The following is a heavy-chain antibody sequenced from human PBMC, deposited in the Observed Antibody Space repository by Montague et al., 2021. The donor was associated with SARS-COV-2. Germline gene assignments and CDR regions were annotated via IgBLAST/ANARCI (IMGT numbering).Heavy chain of an antibody. V-gene: IGHV4-59*01. CDR2: IYYSGNT. D-gene: IGHD5-18*01. CDR3: ARGSYGSDAFDI. CDR1: GGSISGYY. Sequence: SETLSLTCTVSGGSISGYYWSWIRQPPGKGLEWIGYIYYSGNTNYNPSLESRVTISLDTSKNQFSLKLNSVTAADTAVYYCARGSYGSDAFDIWGQGTMVTVSS. J-gene: IGHJ3*02.